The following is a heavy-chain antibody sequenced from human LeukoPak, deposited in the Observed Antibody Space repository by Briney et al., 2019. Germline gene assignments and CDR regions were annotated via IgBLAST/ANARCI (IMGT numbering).Heavy chain of an antibody. D-gene: IGHD6-13*01. CDR2: INHSGNT. Sequence: SETLSLTCAVYGGSFSGYYWNWIRQPPGRGLEWIGEINHSGNTNYNPSLKSRVTISVDTSKNQFSLKLSSVTAADTAVYYCARVHSSSWYRGGYYYYYMDVWGKGTTVTVSS. CDR3: ARVHSSSWYRGGYYYYYMDV. J-gene: IGHJ6*03. CDR1: GGSFSGYY. V-gene: IGHV4-34*01.